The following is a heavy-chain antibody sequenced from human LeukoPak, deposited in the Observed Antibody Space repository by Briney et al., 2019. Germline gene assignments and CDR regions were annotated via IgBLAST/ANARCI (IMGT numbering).Heavy chain of an antibody. D-gene: IGHD5-18*01. J-gene: IGHJ4*02. CDR2: IYYSGST. V-gene: IGHV4-30-4*08. Sequence: SQTLSLTCTVSGGSISSGDYYWSWIRQPPGKGLEWIGYIYYSGSTYYNPSLKSRVTISVDTSKNQFSLKLSSVTAADTAVYYCARDLGGTAMVSAYWGQGTLVTVSS. CDR3: ARDLGGTAMVSAY. CDR1: GGSISSGDYY.